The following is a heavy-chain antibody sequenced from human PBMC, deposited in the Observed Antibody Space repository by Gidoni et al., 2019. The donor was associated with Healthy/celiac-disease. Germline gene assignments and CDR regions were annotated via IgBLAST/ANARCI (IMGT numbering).Heavy chain of an antibody. V-gene: IGHV1-8*01. J-gene: IGHJ6*02. D-gene: IGHD6-13*01. Sequence: QVQLVQSGAEVKKPGASVKVSCKASGYTFTSHDINWVRQATGQGLEWMGWMNPNSGNTVYAQKFQGRVTMTRNTSISTAYMELSSLRSEDTAVYYCARGSSSSWLDYYYYGRDVWGQGTTVTVSS. CDR3: ARGSSSSWLDYYYYGRDV. CDR1: GYTFTSHD. CDR2: MNPNSGNT.